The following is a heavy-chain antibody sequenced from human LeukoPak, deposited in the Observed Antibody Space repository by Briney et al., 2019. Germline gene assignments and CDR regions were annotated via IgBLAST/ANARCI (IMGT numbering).Heavy chain of an antibody. J-gene: IGHJ1*01. CDR1: GFTFKDYA. Sequence: GRSLRLSCEASGFTFKDYAMHWVRQAPGKGLEWVSGISWNSGSIGYADSVKGRFTISRGNAKNSLYLHINRLRTEDTALYYCAKDMYSSGSNGEGYLQHWGQGTLVTVS. V-gene: IGHV3-9*01. CDR3: AKDMYSSGSNGEGYLQH. D-gene: IGHD6-19*01. CDR2: ISWNSGSI.